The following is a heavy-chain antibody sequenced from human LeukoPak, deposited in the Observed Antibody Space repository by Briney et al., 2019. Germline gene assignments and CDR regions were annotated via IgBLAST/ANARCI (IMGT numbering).Heavy chain of an antibody. V-gene: IGHV4-59*01. D-gene: IGHD6-19*01. CDR1: GGSISSYY. Sequence: PSETLSLTCTVSGGSISSYYWSWLPQPPGKGLEWIGYVYYSGSTNYNPSLKSRVTISLDTSKKQFSLKLSSVTAADTAVYYCARDLPLSAVAHYYYYMDVWGKGTTVTISS. CDR3: ARDLPLSAVAHYYYYMDV. J-gene: IGHJ6*03. CDR2: VYYSGST.